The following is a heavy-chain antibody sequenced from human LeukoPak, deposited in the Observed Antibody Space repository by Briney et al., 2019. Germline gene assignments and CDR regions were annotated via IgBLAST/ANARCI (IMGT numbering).Heavy chain of an antibody. V-gene: IGHV3-21*01. CDR1: GFTFSSYS. CDR2: ISSSSSYI. CDR3: ARQGITGTIDY. Sequence: GGSLRLSCAASGFTFSSYSMNWVRQAPGKGLEWVSSISSSSSYIYYADSVKGRFTISRDNAKNSLYLQMNSPRAEDTAVYYCARQGITGTIDYWGQGTLVTVSS. J-gene: IGHJ4*02. D-gene: IGHD1-7*01.